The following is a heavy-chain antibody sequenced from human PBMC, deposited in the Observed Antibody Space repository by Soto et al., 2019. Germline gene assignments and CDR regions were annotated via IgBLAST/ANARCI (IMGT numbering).Heavy chain of an antibody. Sequence: QVQLVESGGGVVQPGRSLRLSCAASGFTFSSYAMHWVRQAPGKGLEWVAVISYDGSNKYYADSVKGRFTISRDNSKNTLYLQMNSLRADDTAVYYCARDPGAYCGGDCRTFDYWGQGTLVTVSS. D-gene: IGHD2-21*02. CDR2: ISYDGSNK. V-gene: IGHV3-30-3*01. CDR1: GFTFSSYA. J-gene: IGHJ4*02. CDR3: ARDPGAYCGGDCRTFDY.